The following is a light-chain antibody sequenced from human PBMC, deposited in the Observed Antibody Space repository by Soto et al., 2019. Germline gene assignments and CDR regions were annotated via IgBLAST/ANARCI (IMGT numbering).Light chain of an antibody. J-gene: IGKJ3*01. CDR3: QQYGASPFP. Sequence: EIVLTQSPGTLSLSPGERATLSCRASQTINYSYLAWYQQKPGQAPRLLIYGASSSATGIPDRFSGRGSGTDFTLTISRLEPEDFAVYYCQQYGASPFPFGPGTKVDIK. CDR1: QTINYSY. V-gene: IGKV3-20*01. CDR2: GAS.